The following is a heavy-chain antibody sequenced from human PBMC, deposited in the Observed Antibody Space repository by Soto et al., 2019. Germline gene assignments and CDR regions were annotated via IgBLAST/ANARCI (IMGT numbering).Heavy chain of an antibody. V-gene: IGHV1-69*01. CDR1: GGTFSSYA. J-gene: IGHJ4*02. Sequence: QVQLVQSGAEVKKPGSSVKVSCKASGGTFSSYAISWVRQAPGQGLEWMAGIIPIFGTANYAQKFQGRVTISADESTSTAYMELSSLRSEDTAVYYCAREVEALYDSSGTGTPGPLIFDYWGQGTLVTVSS. CDR3: AREVEALYDSSGTGTPGPLIFDY. CDR2: IIPIFGTA. D-gene: IGHD3-22*01.